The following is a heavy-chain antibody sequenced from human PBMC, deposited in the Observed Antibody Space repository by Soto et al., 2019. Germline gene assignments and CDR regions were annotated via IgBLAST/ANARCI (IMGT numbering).Heavy chain of an antibody. V-gene: IGHV4-4*07. CDR2: IYTSGST. CDR3: ARGGIQLSYAFDY. D-gene: IGHD3-10*01. J-gene: IGHJ4*02. CDR1: GTSVSNYY. Sequence: QVQLQESGPGLVKPSETLSLTCSVSGTSVSNYYWSWIRQPAGKGLEHIGRIYTSGSTSYNPSLKGRVTMSMDTSQTQIYLNLTSVTAADTAVYYSARGGIQLSYAFDYWGQGILVTVSS.